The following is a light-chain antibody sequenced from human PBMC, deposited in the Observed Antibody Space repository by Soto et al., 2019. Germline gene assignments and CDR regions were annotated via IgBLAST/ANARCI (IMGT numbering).Light chain of an antibody. CDR2: DVS. CDR3: SSYTSSSTYVV. CDR1: SSDVGGYNY. V-gene: IGLV2-14*01. J-gene: IGLJ2*01. Sequence: QSALTQPASVSGSPGQSITISCTGTSSDVGGYNYVSWYQQHPGKAPKLMIYDVSNRPSGVSNRFSGSKSGNTASLTISGPPAEDEADYYCSSYTSSSTYVVFGGGTKVTVL.